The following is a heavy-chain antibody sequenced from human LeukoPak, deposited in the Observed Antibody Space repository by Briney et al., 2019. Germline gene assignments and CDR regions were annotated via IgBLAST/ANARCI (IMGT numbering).Heavy chain of an antibody. CDR1: GFTFSSYW. J-gene: IGHJ3*02. Sequence: GGSLRLSCAASGFTFSSYWMSWVRQAPGKGLEWVAVIWYDGTNKYYADSVKGRFTISRDNSKNTLYLQMNSLRVEDTAVYYCARVVEDYYDSSGYPDAFEIWGQGTMVTVSS. CDR3: ARVVEDYYDSSGYPDAFEI. D-gene: IGHD3-22*01. CDR2: IWYDGTNK. V-gene: IGHV3-33*08.